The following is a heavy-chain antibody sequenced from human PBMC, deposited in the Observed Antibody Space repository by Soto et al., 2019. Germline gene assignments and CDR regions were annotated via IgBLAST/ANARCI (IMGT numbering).Heavy chain of an antibody. CDR2: IYPGASDT. D-gene: IGHD1-26*01. J-gene: IGHJ3*02. CDR3: ARTPVIVGPYDTFDI. Sequence: AESLKISCHGSGYRFASYWIGWVRQMPGKGLEWMGIIYPGASDTRYSPSFQGQVTISADKSISTAYLQWSSLKASDTAMYYCARTPVIVGPYDTFDIWGPGTMVTVS. V-gene: IGHV5-51*01. CDR1: GYRFASYW.